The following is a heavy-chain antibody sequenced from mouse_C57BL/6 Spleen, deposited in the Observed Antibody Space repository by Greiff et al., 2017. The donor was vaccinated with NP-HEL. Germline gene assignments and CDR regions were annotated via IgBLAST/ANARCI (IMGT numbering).Heavy chain of an antibody. D-gene: IGHD2-2*01. CDR2: IYPGGGYT. V-gene: IGHV1-63*01. Sequence: QVQLQQSGAELVRPGTSVKMSCKASGYTFTNYWIGWAKQRPGHGLEWIGDIYPGGGYTNYNEKFKGKATLTADKASSTAYMQFSSLTSEDSAIYYWARSGYDKDDFDDRGQVTTLTVAS. J-gene: IGHJ2*01. CDR1: GYTFTNYW. CDR3: ARSGYDKDDFDD.